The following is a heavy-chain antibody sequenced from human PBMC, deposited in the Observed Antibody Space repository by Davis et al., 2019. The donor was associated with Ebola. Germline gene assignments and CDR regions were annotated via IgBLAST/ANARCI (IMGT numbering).Heavy chain of an antibody. V-gene: IGHV3-11*06. CDR3: ARVNLWSRGWAMDV. CDR1: GFTFSDHY. Sequence: GESLKISCAASGFTFSDHYMSWIRQTPEKGLEWVSYISVDSLYTNYADSVRGRFTSSRDNAKNSLYQQMNSLRDEDTAVYYCARVNLWSRGWAMDVWGKGTTVTVSS. D-gene: IGHD2-21*01. J-gene: IGHJ6*04. CDR2: ISVDSLYT.